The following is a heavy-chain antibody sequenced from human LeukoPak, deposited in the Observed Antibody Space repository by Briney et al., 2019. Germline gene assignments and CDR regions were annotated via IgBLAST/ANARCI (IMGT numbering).Heavy chain of an antibody. CDR3: ARGLPARRGAFDI. V-gene: IGHV3-7*01. CDR1: GFTFSSYW. Sequence: GGSLRLSCAASGFTFSSYWMSWVRQAPGKGLEWVANIKQDGSEKFYVDSVKGRFTISRDNAKNSLYLQMNSLRAEDTAVYYCARGLPARRGAFDIWGQGTKVTVSS. D-gene: IGHD2-2*01. CDR2: IKQDGSEK. J-gene: IGHJ3*02.